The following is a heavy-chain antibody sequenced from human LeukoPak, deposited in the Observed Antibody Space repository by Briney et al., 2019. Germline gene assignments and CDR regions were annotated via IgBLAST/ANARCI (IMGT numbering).Heavy chain of an antibody. J-gene: IGHJ4*02. V-gene: IGHV1-58*02. CDR1: GYTFTSPA. CDR2: IVVGSGNT. CDR3: AAEEDCTTGVCYSH. D-gene: IGHD2-8*01. Sequence: SVKVSCKASGYTFTSPAMQWVRQARGQRLEWIGWIVVGSGNTNYAQKFQQRVTIARDMSTSTAYMELSSLRSEDTAVYYCAAEEDCTTGVCYSHWGQGTLVTVSS.